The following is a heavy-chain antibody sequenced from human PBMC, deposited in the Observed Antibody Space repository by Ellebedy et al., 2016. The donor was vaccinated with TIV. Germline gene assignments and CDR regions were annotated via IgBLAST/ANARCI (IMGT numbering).Heavy chain of an antibody. Sequence: GASLKISXAASGFTFSTYAMSWIRQAPGKGLEWVSTLTADGRSTYFADSVKGRFTISRDNSKNTVYLQMNSLRSEDTAVYYCRPGHYSDAWGQGTLVTVSS. CDR3: RPGHYSDA. J-gene: IGHJ4*02. CDR2: LTADGRST. CDR1: GFTFSTYA. V-gene: IGHV3-23*01.